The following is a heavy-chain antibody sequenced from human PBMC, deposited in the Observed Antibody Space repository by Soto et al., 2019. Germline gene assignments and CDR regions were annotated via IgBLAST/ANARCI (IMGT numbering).Heavy chain of an antibody. CDR2: IYWDDDK. D-gene: IGHD3-9*01. CDR3: ERIRGTRYFVSVICSGEYSYHQYGMDV. Sequence: YGPTLVNPTQTLTLTCTFSGFSLSTSGVGVGWIRQPPGKALEWLALIYWDDDKRYSPSLKSRLTITKDTSKNQVVLTMTNMDPVDTATYYCERIRGTRYFVSVICSGEYSYHQYGMDVWGQGTTVTVSS. CDR1: GFSLSTSGVG. V-gene: IGHV2-5*02. J-gene: IGHJ6*02.